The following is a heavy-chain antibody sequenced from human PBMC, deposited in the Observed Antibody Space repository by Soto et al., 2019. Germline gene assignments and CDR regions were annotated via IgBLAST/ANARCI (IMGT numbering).Heavy chain of an antibody. CDR1: GFTFXSYA. V-gene: IGHV3-23*01. J-gene: IGHJ5*02. D-gene: IGHD2-8*01. Sequence: GSXXLSCAPSGFTFXSYAMICVRQAPVKGLEWFSVISGSDGSTYYAEYVKVRFTISRDNSKNTLFLQMNSLRGEDTALYYCARKAGLVSLYPPEFDPRGQGTLGTVSS. CDR2: ISGSDGST. CDR3: ARKAGLVSLYPPEFDP.